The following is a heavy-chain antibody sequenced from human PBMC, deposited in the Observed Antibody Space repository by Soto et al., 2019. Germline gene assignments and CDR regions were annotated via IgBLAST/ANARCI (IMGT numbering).Heavy chain of an antibody. Sequence: SGPTLVNPTQTLTLTCIFSGFSLRTGGVGVGWIRQPPGKALEWLGFIYWNDDKRYSPSLKSRLTITKDTSKNQVVLTMTNMEPVDTATYYCAKSGSSGWYGWFDPWGQGTLVTVSS. CDR3: AKSGSSGWYGWFDP. D-gene: IGHD6-19*01. CDR1: GFSLRTGGVG. CDR2: IYWNDDK. J-gene: IGHJ5*02. V-gene: IGHV2-5*01.